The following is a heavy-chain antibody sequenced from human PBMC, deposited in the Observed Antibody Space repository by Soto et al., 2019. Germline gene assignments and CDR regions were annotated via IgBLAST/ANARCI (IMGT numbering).Heavy chain of an antibody. CDR3: ARCFLGLAKIRAFYYY. D-gene: IGHD5-12*01. CDR2: IIPIFGTA. CDR1: GATFSSHA. V-gene: IGHV1-69*13. Sequence: SVSLSRKASGATFSSHAISRVRQAPGQELEWMGGIIPIFGTANYAQKFQGRVTITADESTRTAYMELSSLRSEDTAVYYCARCFLGLAKIRAFYYYCGRGTLDIGSS. J-gene: IGHJ4*02.